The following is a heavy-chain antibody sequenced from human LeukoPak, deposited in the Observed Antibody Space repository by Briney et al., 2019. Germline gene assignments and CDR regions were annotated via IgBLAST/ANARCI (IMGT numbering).Heavy chain of an antibody. CDR3: ARLFGGVTTFDY. CDR1: GLTFGNFW. D-gene: IGHD2-8*02. CDR2: MKGDGSHI. J-gene: IGHJ4*02. Sequence: PGGSLRLSCAASGLTFGNFWMSWVRQAPGRGLQWVASMKGDGSHIYYVDSVKGRFTISRDNARNSLYLQMNSLRAEDTAVYYCARLFGGVTTFDYWGQGALVTVSS. V-gene: IGHV3-7*01.